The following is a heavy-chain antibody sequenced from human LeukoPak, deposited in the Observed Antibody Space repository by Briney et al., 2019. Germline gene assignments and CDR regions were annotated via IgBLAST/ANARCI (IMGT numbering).Heavy chain of an antibody. J-gene: IGHJ4*02. V-gene: IGHV3-33*01. CDR2: IWYDGSNK. CDR3: LVTTRSRGFDY. Sequence: GRSLRLSRAASGFTFSSYGMHWVRQAPGKGLEWVAVIWYDGSNKYYADSVKGRFTISRDNSKNTLYLQMNSLRAEDTAVYYCLVTTRSRGFDYWGQGTLVTVSS. D-gene: IGHD1/OR15-1a*01. CDR1: GFTFSSYG.